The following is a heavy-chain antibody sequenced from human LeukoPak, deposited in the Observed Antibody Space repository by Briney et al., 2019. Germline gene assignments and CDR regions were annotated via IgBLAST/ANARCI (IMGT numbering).Heavy chain of an antibody. CDR3: ARDGYYTSGRNPYFDY. CDR1: GLTFSGYS. V-gene: IGHV3-21*01. D-gene: IGHD3-10*01. J-gene: IGHJ4*02. CDR2: ISSRSNYI. Sequence: PGGSLRLSGAASGLTFSGYSMNWVRQAPGKGLEWVSSISSRSNYIYYADSVKGRFTISRDNAKNSLYLQMNSLRAEDTGVYYCARDGYYTSGRNPYFDYWGQGTLVTVSS.